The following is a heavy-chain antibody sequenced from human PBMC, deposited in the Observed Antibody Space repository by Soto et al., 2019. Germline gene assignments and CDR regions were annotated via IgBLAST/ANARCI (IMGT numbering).Heavy chain of an antibody. CDR3: AKSPRSGIATD. CDR1: GYTFINYH. V-gene: IGHV1-18*01. CDR2: INTYNGMT. D-gene: IGHD2-21*01. J-gene: IGHJ4*02. Sequence: QVQLVQSGGEVKKPGASVTVSCKASGYTFINYHITWVRQAPGQGLEWMAWINTYNGMTDYAKRFQGRVTMTRDTSTSTAYMELRNLGSDDTAVYFCAKSPRSGIATDWGQGTLVTVSS.